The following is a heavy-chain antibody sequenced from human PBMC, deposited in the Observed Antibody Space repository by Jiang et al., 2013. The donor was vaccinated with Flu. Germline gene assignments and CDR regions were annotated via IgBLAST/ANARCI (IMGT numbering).Heavy chain of an antibody. J-gene: IGHJ4*02. CDR1: GYSISSGYY. D-gene: IGHD2-15*01. CDR2: IYHSGST. Sequence: LLKPSETLSLTCAVSGYSISSGYYWGWIRQPPGKGLEWIGSIYHSGSTYYNPSLKSRVTISVDTSKNQFSLKLSSVTAADTAVYYCARQPPYCSGGSCYFDYWGQGTLVTVSS. V-gene: IGHV4-38-2*01. CDR3: ARQPPYCSGGSCYFDY.